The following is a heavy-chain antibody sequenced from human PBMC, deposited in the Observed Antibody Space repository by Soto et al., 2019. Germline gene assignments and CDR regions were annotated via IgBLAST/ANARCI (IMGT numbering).Heavy chain of an antibody. D-gene: IGHD6-13*01. CDR3: ATQPDPGIAAAGLYYFDY. Sequence: SETLSLTCTVSGGSVSSGSYYWSWIRQPPGKGLEWIGYIYYSGSTNYNPSLKSRVTISVDTSKNQFSLKLSSVTAADTAVYYCATQPDPGIAAAGLYYFDYWGQGTLVTVSS. CDR2: IYYSGST. J-gene: IGHJ4*02. V-gene: IGHV4-61*01. CDR1: GGSVSSGSYY.